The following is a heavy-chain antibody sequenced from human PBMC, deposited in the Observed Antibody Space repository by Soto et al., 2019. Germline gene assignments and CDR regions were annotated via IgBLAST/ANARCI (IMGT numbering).Heavy chain of an antibody. CDR2: ISSSSSTI. CDR3: ARAYDHDAFDI. J-gene: IGHJ3*02. V-gene: IGHV3-48*01. D-gene: IGHD5-12*01. CDR1: GFTFSSYS. Sequence: GGSLRLSCAASGFTFSSYSMNWVRQAPGKGLEWVSYISSSSSTIYYADSVKGRFTISRDNAKNSLYLQMNSLRAEDTAVYYCARAYDHDAFDIWGQGTMVTVSS.